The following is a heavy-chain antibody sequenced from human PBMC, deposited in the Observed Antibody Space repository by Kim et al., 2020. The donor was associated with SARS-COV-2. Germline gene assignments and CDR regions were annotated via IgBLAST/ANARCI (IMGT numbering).Heavy chain of an antibody. CDR2: IWYDGSIK. CDR3: ARDEGGIAATHKPGTPDY. D-gene: IGHD2-15*01. CDR1: GFTFNHYG. J-gene: IGHJ4*02. V-gene: IGHV3-33*01. Sequence: GGSLRLSCAASGFTFNHYGMHWVRQAPGKGLEWVAVIWYDGSIKYYADSVKGRFTFSRDNSKNTVYLQMNSLRAEDTAVYYCARDEGGIAATHKPGTPDYWGQGTLVTVSS.